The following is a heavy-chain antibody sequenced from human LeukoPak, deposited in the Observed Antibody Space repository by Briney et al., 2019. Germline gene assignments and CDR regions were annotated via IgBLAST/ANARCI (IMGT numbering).Heavy chain of an antibody. V-gene: IGHV4-34*01. CDR2: INHSGST. D-gene: IGHD2-2*01. CDR1: GGSFSGYY. CDR3: ARLQYCSGTSCYWFDP. J-gene: IGHJ5*02. Sequence: SETLSLTCAVYGGSFSGYYWSWIRQPPGEGLEWIGEINHSGSTNYNPSLKSRVTISVDTSKNQFSLRLSSVTAADTAVYYCARLQYCSGTSCYWFDPWGQGTLVTVSS.